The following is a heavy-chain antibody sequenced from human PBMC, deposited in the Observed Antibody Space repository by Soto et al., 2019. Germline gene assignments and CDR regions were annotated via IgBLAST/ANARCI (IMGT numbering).Heavy chain of an antibody. CDR3: ARVSSGWPPRLAY. J-gene: IGHJ4*02. D-gene: IGHD6-19*01. CDR1: GGPISSYY. Sequence: QVQLQESGPGLVKPSETLSLNCTVSGGPISSYYWSWIRQSPGKGLEWIGYIYYSGSTNYNPSLKSRFTISVVTSKNQFSLELSSVTAAATAVYYCARVSSGWPPRLAYCGQGTLVTVSS. CDR2: IYYSGST. V-gene: IGHV4-59*01.